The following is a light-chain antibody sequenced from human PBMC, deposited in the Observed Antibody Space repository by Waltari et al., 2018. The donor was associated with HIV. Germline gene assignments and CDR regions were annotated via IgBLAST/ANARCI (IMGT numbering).Light chain of an antibody. V-gene: IGLV7-46*01. J-gene: IGLJ3*02. Sequence: QAVVTQEPSLTVSPGGPVILTCCSSTVPVTSTLYPSWFQQRPGQAPRTLIYDTNNKHSLTPARFSGSLLGGKAALTLSGAQSEDEADYYCLLSYSGVRVFGGGTKLTVL. CDR2: DTN. CDR3: LLSYSGVRV. CDR1: TVPVTSTLY.